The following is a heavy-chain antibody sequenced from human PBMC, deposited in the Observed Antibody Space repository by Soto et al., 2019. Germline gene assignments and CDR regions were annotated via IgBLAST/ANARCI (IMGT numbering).Heavy chain of an antibody. J-gene: IGHJ3*02. D-gene: IGHD2-8*01. CDR3: ARGARNCTNGACWFGGFDI. V-gene: IGHV3-7*05. CDR2: IKGDESEK. CDR1: GFTFGYYW. Sequence: EVQLVESGGGLVQPGGSLRISCEAPGFTFGYYWMSWVRQAPGKGLEWVANIKGDESEKYYVDSVKGRFSISRDNVKTSLYLQMGSLRVEDTAVYYCARGARNCTNGACWFGGFDIWGQGTSVIVSS.